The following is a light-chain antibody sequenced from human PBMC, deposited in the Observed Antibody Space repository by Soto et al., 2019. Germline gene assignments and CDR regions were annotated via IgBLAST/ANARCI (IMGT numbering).Light chain of an antibody. Sequence: EIVLTQSPGTLFLSPGERATLSCRASQSVSSSYLAWYQQKPGQAPRLLIYGASSRATGIPDRFSGSGSVTGFTLTISRLEPQDFAVYYCQQYGSSPLWTFGQGTKVEIK. CDR1: QSVSSSY. CDR2: GAS. CDR3: QQYGSSPLWT. V-gene: IGKV3-20*01. J-gene: IGKJ1*01.